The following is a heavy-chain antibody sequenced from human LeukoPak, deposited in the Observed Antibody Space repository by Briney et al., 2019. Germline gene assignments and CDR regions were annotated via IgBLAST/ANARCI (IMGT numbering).Heavy chain of an antibody. CDR3: ARDRGYGDLYIYYAMDV. Sequence: GGSLRLSCAASGFTFSSHTLNWVRQAPGKGLEWVTYISGRGGTINYADSVKGRFTISRDNAKNSLYLQMNSLRDEDTAVYYCARDRGYGDLYIYYAMDVWGQGTTVTVSS. CDR1: GFTFSSHT. CDR2: ISGRGGTI. J-gene: IGHJ6*02. V-gene: IGHV3-48*02. D-gene: IGHD4-17*01.